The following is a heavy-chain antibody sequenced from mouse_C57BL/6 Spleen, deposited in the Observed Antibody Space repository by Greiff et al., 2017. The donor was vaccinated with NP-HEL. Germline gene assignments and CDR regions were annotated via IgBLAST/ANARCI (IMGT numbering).Heavy chain of an antibody. Sequence: EVQLQQSGAELVRPGASVKLSCTASGFNIKDDYMHWVKQRPEQGLEWIGWIDPENGDTEYASKFQGKATITADTSSNTAYLQLSSRTSEDTAVYYCTTRLDGYFDVWGTGTTVTVSS. CDR2: IDPENGDT. V-gene: IGHV14-4*01. J-gene: IGHJ1*03. CDR1: GFNIKDDY. CDR3: TTRLDGYFDV.